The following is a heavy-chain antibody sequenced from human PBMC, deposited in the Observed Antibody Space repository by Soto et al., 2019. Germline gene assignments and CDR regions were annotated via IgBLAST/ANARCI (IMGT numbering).Heavy chain of an antibody. CDR3: ARDRISLDYYDSSGSPDNWFDP. CDR1: GYTFTSYG. Sequence: ASVKVSCKASGYTFTSYGISWVRQAPGQGLEWMGWISAYNGNTNYAQKLQGRVTMTTDTSTSTAYMELRSLRSDDTAVYYCARDRISLDYYDSSGSPDNWFDPWGQGTLVTVSS. D-gene: IGHD3-22*01. V-gene: IGHV1-18*01. J-gene: IGHJ5*02. CDR2: ISAYNGNT.